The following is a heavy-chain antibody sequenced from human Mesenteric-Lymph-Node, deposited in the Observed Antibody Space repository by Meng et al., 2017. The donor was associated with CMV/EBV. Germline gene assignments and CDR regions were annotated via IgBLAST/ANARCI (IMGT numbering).Heavy chain of an antibody. CDR1: GYTFTSYG. J-gene: IGHJ4*02. D-gene: IGHD3-3*01. Sequence: ASVKDSCKASGYTFTSYGISWVRQAPGQGLEWMGWISTSNGDTNYAQKLQGRVTMTTDTSTSTAYMEMRSLGSDDTAVYYCARTSTIFGVVIHFLDYWGQGTLVTVSS. CDR2: ISTSNGDT. V-gene: IGHV1-18*01. CDR3: ARTSTIFGVVIHFLDY.